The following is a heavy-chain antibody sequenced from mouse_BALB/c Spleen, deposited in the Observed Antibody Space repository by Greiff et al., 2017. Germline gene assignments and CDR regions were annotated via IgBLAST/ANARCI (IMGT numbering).Heavy chain of an antibody. CDR3: ARHGTTATWFAY. CDR2: ISSGGSYT. J-gene: IGHJ3*01. V-gene: IGHV5-9-3*01. Sequence: EVKLMESGGGLVKPGGSLKLSCAASGFTFSSYAMSWVRQTPEKRLEWVATISSGGSYTYYPDSVKGRFTISRDNAKNTLYLQMSSLRSEDTAMYYCARHGTTATWFAYWGQGTLVTVSA. D-gene: IGHD1-2*01. CDR1: GFTFSSYA.